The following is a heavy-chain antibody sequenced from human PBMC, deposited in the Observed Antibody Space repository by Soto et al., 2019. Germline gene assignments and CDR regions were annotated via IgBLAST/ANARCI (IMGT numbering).Heavy chain of an antibody. CDR3: ASPYSSGLLRFDY. Sequence: GGSLRLSCAASGFTFSDYYMSWIRQAPGKGLEWVSYISSSGSTIYYADSVKGRFTISRDNAKNSLYLQMNSLRAEDTAVYYCASPYSSGLLRFDYWGQGTLVTVSS. CDR2: ISSSGSTI. CDR1: GFTFSDYY. D-gene: IGHD6-19*01. V-gene: IGHV3-11*01. J-gene: IGHJ4*02.